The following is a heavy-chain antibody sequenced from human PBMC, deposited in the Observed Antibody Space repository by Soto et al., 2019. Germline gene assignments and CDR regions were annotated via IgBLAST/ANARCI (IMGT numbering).Heavy chain of an antibody. J-gene: IGHJ6*02. CDR3: ATDPITGTGWNNSYYGMHV. Sequence: PSETLSLTCTVSGDSVSSGFYYWNWIRQPPGKGLEWIGYIYFSGSTNYNPSLKSRLTISLDTSKNQFSLRLNSVTAADTAVYYCATDPITGTGWNNSYYGMHVWGQGTTVTVSS. CDR1: GDSVSSGFYY. CDR2: IYFSGST. V-gene: IGHV4-61*01. D-gene: IGHD1-7*01.